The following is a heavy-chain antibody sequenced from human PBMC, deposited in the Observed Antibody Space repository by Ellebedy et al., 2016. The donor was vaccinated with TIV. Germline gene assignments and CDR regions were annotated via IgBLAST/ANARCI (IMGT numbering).Heavy chain of an antibody. CDR1: GFTFSSYS. V-gene: IGHV3-21*01. D-gene: IGHD1-26*01. Sequence: PGGSLRLSCAASGFTFSSYSMNWVRQAPGKGLEWVSSVSSSNSYIYYADSVKGRFTISRDNAKNSLFLQMNSLRAEDTAVYYCARDGIVGGPTEYYFDSWGQGTLVTVSS. CDR2: VSSSNSYI. J-gene: IGHJ4*02. CDR3: ARDGIVGGPTEYYFDS.